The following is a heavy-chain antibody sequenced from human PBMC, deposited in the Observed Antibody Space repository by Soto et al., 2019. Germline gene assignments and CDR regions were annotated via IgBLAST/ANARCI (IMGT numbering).Heavy chain of an antibody. CDR3: AKETGYSYGFQPNALDV. J-gene: IGHJ6*02. D-gene: IGHD5-18*01. V-gene: IGHV3-23*01. CDR1: GFTFSRYA. Sequence: GGSLRLSCAVSGFTFSRYAMNWVRQAPGKGLEWVSIISSRGDRTSYAESVKGRFTISRDDSKNTLFLHMNSLGAEDTAVYYCAKETGYSYGFQPNALDVWGQGTTVTVSS. CDR2: ISSRGDRT.